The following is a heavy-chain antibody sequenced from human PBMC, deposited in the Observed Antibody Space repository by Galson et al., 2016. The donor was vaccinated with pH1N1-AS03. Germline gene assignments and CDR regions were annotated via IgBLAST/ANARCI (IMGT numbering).Heavy chain of an antibody. J-gene: IGHJ6*02. CDR3: ARARGGEDAWSQDV. CDR1: GFTFGDYY. D-gene: IGHD2-21*01. V-gene: IGHV3-11*03. Sequence: SLRLSCAASGFTFGDYYMTWIRQAPGKGLEWVAYISFTSDYRHYADSVKGRFTISSDNAKDSLYLQMDSLRVEDTAVYYCARARGGEDAWSQDVWGQGTTVTVSS. CDR2: ISFTSDYR.